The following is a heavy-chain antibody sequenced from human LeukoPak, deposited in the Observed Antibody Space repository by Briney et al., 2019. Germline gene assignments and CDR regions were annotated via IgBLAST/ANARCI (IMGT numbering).Heavy chain of an antibody. V-gene: IGHV3-23*01. CDR3: AKLRGGSGWEDDAFDV. CDR1: GFTFSSCA. J-gene: IGHJ3*01. Sequence: GGSLRLSCAASGFTFSSCAMSWVRQAPGKGLEWVSAISGSGGRTYSADSVKGRFTISRDNSKSTLYLQVNSLRAEDTALYYCAKLRGGSGWEDDAFDVWGPGTMVTVSS. CDR2: ISGSGGRT. D-gene: IGHD6-19*01.